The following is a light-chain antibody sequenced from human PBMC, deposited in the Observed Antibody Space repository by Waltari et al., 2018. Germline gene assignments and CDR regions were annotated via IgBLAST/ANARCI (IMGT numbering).Light chain of an antibody. CDR3: AAWDDSLSGVV. J-gene: IGLJ3*02. CDR2: RNN. CDR1: SSNIGRDY. Sequence: QSVLTLPPSASGTPGQSVTISFSGSSSNIGRDYVYWYQQLPGTAPKLLIYRNNQRPSGVPDRFSGSKSGTSASLAISGLRSEDEADYYCAAWDDSLSGVVFGGGTKLTVL. V-gene: IGLV1-47*01.